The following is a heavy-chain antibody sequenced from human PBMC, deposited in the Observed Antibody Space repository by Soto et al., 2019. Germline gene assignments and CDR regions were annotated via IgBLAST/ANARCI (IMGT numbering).Heavy chain of an antibody. D-gene: IGHD3-9*01. CDR3: AKRSLTDTYYFDY. J-gene: IGHJ4*02. Sequence: EVLLMESGGGLVQHGGSVRLTCVASGFTFSNYAMGWVRQAPGKGLEWVSSIGRVGGRTHYAYSVTGRFTISRDDSKSTFYLQMNSLRVDDTAIYYCAKRSLTDTYYFDYWGQGTLVTVSS. CDR1: GFTFSNYA. CDR2: IGRVGGRT. V-gene: IGHV3-23*01.